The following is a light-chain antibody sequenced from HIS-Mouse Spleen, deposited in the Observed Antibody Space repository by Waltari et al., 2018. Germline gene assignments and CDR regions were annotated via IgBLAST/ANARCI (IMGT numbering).Light chain of an antibody. CDR3: SSYTSSSTLV. CDR2: EVS. V-gene: IGLV2-14*01. Sequence: QSALTQPASVSGSPGQSITISGTETSSDVGGYNYVPWYQQHPGKAPKLMIYEVSNRPSGVSNRFSGSKSGNTASLTISGLQAEDEADYYCSSYTSSSTLVFGGGTKLTVL. J-gene: IGLJ2*01. CDR1: SSDVGGYNY.